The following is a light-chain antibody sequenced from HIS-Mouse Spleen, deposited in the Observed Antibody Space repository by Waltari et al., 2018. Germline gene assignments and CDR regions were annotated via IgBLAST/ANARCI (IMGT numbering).Light chain of an antibody. V-gene: IGLV2-23*01. CDR1: SSDVGGYNL. Sequence: QSALTQPASVSGSPGQSITISCPGTSSDVGGYNLVSWYQQHPGKAPKLMIYEGSKRSSGVSNRFSGSKSGNTASLTISGLQAEDEADYYCCSYAGSSTWVFGGGTKLTVL. J-gene: IGLJ3*02. CDR2: EGS. CDR3: CSYAGSSTWV.